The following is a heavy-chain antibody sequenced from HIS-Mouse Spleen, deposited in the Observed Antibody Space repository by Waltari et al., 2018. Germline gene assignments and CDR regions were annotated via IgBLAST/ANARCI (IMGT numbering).Heavy chain of an antibody. D-gene: IGHD1-26*01. CDR1: GYTFTGYY. CDR3: ASTFEVIVGATQNDAFDI. CDR2: SNPKSGGT. Sequence: QVQLVQSGAEVKKPGASVKVSCKASGYTFTGYYMHWVRQAPGQGLEWRGWSNPKSGGTSYAQKFQGRVNMTRDTSISTAYMELSRLRSDDTAVYYCASTFEVIVGATQNDAFDIWGQGTMVTVSS. J-gene: IGHJ3*02. V-gene: IGHV1-2*02.